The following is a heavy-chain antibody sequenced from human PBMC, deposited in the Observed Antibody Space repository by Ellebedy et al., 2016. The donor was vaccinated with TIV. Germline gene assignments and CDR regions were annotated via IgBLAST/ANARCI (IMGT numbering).Heavy chain of an antibody. CDR1: GFTFSNYA. J-gene: IGHJ6*02. Sequence: GESLKISCAASGFTFSNYAMTWVRQAPGKGLEWVSAISGSGTNTHYPDSLRGRFTISRDNSKNPLDLPRDSRRAEDTAVYYWAQTNWGSGDFYGMDVWGQGTTVTVSS. CDR3: AQTNWGSGDFYGMDV. CDR2: ISGSGTNT. D-gene: IGHD7-27*01. V-gene: IGHV3-23*01.